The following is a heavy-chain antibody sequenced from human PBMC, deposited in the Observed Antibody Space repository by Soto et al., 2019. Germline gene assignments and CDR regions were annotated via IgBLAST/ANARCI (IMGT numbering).Heavy chain of an antibody. CDR2: MTATGVSI. D-gene: IGHD6-6*01. V-gene: IGHV3-23*01. J-gene: IGHJ4*02. Sequence: EVQLLESGGGLVQPGGSLRLSGVASGFSFSGYAMSWVRQAPGKGRGWVSSMTATGVSIYYADSVRGRFTIPRDNSKNTLYLQMSSLRAEDTARYYCAKDSIPYSSSYDLDHWGRGALVTVSS. CDR3: AKDSIPYSSSYDLDH. CDR1: GFSFSGYA.